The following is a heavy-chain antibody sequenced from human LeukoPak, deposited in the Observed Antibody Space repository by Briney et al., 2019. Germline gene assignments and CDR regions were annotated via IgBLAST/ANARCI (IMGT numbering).Heavy chain of an antibody. D-gene: IGHD6-19*01. J-gene: IGHJ6*02. Sequence: ASVKVSCKASGYTFTGYYMHWVRQAPGQGLEWMGWMNPNSGNTGYAQKFQGRVTMTRNTSISTAYMELSSLRSEDTAVYYCASSPGYSSGWFYRYYYYGMDVWGQGTTVTVSS. CDR2: MNPNSGNT. V-gene: IGHV1-8*02. CDR3: ASSPGYSSGWFYRYYYYGMDV. CDR1: GYTFTGYY.